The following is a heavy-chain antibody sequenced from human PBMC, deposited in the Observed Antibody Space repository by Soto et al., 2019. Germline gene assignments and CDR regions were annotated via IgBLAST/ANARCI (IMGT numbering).Heavy chain of an antibody. CDR1: CGSVTSYY. CDR3: ARALYGSGVLDV. Sequence: SETLSLTCTVSCGSVTSYYWSCIRQPPGKALEWIGTIYYSGSTNYNPSLKSRVSLSVDTSKNQFSLKVGSVTAADTAVYFCARALYGSGVLDVWGQGTTVTVS. V-gene: IGHV4-59*02. CDR2: IYYSGST. D-gene: IGHD3-10*01. J-gene: IGHJ6*02.